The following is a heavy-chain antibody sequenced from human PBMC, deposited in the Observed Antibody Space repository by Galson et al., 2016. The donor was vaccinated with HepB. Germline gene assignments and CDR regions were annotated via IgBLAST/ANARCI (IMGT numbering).Heavy chain of an antibody. Sequence: SLRLSCAASGIPFTDYGMHWVRQAPGKGLEWVSVIHTGGSTYYADSVKGRFTISRDNSKNTLYLQMNSLRAEDTAVYYCALGTGIGWYGADWGQGTLVTVSS. J-gene: IGHJ4*02. CDR1: GIPFTDYG. V-gene: IGHV3-NL1*01. D-gene: IGHD6-19*01. CDR2: IHTGGST. CDR3: ALGTGIGWYGAD.